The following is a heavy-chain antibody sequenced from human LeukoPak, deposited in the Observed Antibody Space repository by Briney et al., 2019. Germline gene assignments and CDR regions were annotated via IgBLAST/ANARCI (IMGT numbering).Heavy chain of an antibody. V-gene: IGHV3-33*08. D-gene: IGHD2-2*01. CDR1: GFTFSSYS. CDR3: ARKVLVPAATGADAFDV. Sequence: GGSLRLSCAASGFTFSSYSMNWVRQAPGKGLEWVAVMYYDGRNKYYADSVKGRFTISRDNSKNTLYLQINSLRAEDTAVFYCARKVLVPAATGADAFDVWGRGTMVIVSS. J-gene: IGHJ3*01. CDR2: MYYDGRNK.